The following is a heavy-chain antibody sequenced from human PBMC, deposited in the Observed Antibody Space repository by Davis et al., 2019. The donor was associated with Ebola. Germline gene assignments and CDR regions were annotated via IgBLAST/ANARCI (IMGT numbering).Heavy chain of an antibody. CDR2: IYSGGST. CDR1: GFTVSSNY. J-gene: IGHJ4*02. V-gene: IGHV3-53*04. D-gene: IGHD6-13*01. CDR3: ARSIAAAETFDY. Sequence: GGSLRLSCAASGFTVSSNYMSWVRQAPGKGLEWVSVIYSGGSTYYADSVKGRFTISGHNSKNTLYLQMNSLRAEDTAVYYCARSIAAAETFDYWGQGTLVTVSS.